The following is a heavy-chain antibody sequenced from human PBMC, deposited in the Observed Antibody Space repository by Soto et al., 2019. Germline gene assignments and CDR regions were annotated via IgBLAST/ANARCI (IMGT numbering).Heavy chain of an antibody. CDR3: ARRSDYFDP. CDR1: GGSMTDYY. V-gene: IGHV4-59*01. J-gene: IGHJ5*02. CDR2: VFYSGTT. Sequence: SETLSLTCLVSGGSMTDYYCSWIRQAPWKGLEWIGFVFYSGTTNYNPSLKSRVTLSIETSKNEFCLTLTSVTAADTAVYYCARRSDYFDPCGQGTLVTVSS. D-gene: IGHD4-17*01.